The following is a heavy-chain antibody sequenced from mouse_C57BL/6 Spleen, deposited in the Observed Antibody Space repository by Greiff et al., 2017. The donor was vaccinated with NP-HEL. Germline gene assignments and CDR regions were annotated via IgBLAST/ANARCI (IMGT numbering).Heavy chain of an antibody. D-gene: IGHD2-1*01. V-gene: IGHV1-64*01. Sequence: QVQLQQPGAELVKPGASVKLSCKASGYTFTSYWMHWVKQRPGQGLEWIGMIHPNSGSTNYNEKFKSKATLTVDKSSSTAYMQLSSLTSEDSAVYYCARSAYGKGTWYFDVWGTGTTVTVSS. J-gene: IGHJ1*03. CDR2: IHPNSGST. CDR1: GYTFTSYW. CDR3: ARSAYGKGTWYFDV.